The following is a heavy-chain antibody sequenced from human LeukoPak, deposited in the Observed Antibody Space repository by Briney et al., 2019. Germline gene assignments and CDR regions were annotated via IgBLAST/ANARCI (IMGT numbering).Heavy chain of an antibody. CDR3: ARSVGAPRFDY. CDR2: IYTSGST. D-gene: IGHD1-26*01. Sequence: SETLSLTCTVSGGSISSYYWSWLRQPPGKGLEWIGYIYTSGSTNYNPSLKSRVTISVDTSKNQFSLKLSSVTAADTAVYYCARSVGAPRFDYWGQGTLVTVSS. CDR1: GGSISSYY. V-gene: IGHV4-4*09. J-gene: IGHJ4*02.